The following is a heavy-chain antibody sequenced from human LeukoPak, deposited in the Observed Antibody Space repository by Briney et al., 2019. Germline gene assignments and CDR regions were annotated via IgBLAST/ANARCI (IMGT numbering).Heavy chain of an antibody. CDR2: ISSSGSTI. J-gene: IGHJ6*02. V-gene: IGHV3-48*03. D-gene: IGHD6-13*01. CDR1: GFTFSSYE. Sequence: PGGSLRLSCAASGFTFSSYEMNWVRQAPGKGLEWVSYISSSGSTIYYADSVKGRFTISRDNAKNSLYLQMNSLRAEDTAVYYCARVRSPRIAAAGVWGQGPRSPSP. CDR3: ARVRSPRIAAAGV.